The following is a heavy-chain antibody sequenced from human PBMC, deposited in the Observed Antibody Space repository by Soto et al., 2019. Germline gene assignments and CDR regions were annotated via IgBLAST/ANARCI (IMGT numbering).Heavy chain of an antibody. CDR1: GFSLSTSGVG. CDR2: IYWDDDK. V-gene: IGHV2-5*02. D-gene: IGHD6-13*01. J-gene: IGHJ5*02. Sequence: QITLKESGPTLVKPTQTLTLTCTFSGFSLSTSGVGVGWIRQPPGKALECLALIYWDDDKRYSPSLKSRLTXTXAXXKNEVVLTTTNMDPVETAAYYCAHRDSSSQNWFDPWGQGTLVTVSA. CDR3: AHRDSSSQNWFDP.